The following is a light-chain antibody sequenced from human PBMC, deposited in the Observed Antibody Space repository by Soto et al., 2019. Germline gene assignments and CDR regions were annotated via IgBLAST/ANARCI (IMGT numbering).Light chain of an antibody. CDR2: DAS. CDR1: QSVSSY. CDR3: QQDYNLRT. J-gene: IGKJ1*01. V-gene: IGKV3-11*01. Sequence: EIVLTQSPATLSLSPGDRATLSCRASQSVSSYLAWYQQKPGQAPRLLIYDASNRATGIPARFSGSGSGTDFTLTISSLQPEDSAVYYCQQDYNLRTFGQGTKVEIK.